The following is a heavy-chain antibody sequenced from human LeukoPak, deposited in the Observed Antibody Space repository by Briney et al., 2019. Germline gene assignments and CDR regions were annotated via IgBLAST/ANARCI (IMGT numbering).Heavy chain of an antibody. CDR1: GYSISSGYY. J-gene: IGHJ5*02. Sequence: SETLSLTCAVSGYSISSGYYWGWIRQPPGKGLEWIGSIYHSGSTYYNPSLKSRVTISVDTSKNQFSLKLSSVTAADTAVYYCAREPVTMVRGVIITTVWFDPWGQGTLVTVSS. CDR2: IYHSGST. D-gene: IGHD3-10*01. V-gene: IGHV4-38-2*02. CDR3: AREPVTMVRGVIITTVWFDP.